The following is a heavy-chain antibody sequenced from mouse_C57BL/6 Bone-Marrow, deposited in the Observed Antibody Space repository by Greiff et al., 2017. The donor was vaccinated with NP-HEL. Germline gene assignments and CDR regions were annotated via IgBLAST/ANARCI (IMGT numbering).Heavy chain of an antibody. CDR2: ISSGSSTI. Sequence: EVKLVESGGGLVKPGGSLKLSCAASGFIFSDYGMHWVRQAPEKGLEWVAYISSGSSTIYYADTVKGRFTISRDNAKNTLFLQMTSLRSEDTAMYYCARRYRGLYYYAMDYWGQGTSVTVSS. V-gene: IGHV5-17*01. CDR3: ARRYRGLYYYAMDY. J-gene: IGHJ4*01. D-gene: IGHD2-12*01. CDR1: GFIFSDYG.